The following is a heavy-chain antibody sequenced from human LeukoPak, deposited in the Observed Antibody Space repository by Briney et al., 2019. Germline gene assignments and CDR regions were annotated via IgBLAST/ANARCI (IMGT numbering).Heavy chain of an antibody. CDR1: GLTVSSNY. D-gene: IGHD3-16*02. Sequence: GGSLRLSCAASGLTVSSNYMSWVRQAPGKGLEWVSVIYSGGSTYYADSVKGRFTISRDNTKNTLYLQMNSLRAEDTAVYYCARDRFCSPFPFTFDIWGQGTMVTVSS. CDR2: IYSGGST. J-gene: IGHJ3*02. V-gene: IGHV3-66*02. CDR3: ARDRFCSPFPFTFDI.